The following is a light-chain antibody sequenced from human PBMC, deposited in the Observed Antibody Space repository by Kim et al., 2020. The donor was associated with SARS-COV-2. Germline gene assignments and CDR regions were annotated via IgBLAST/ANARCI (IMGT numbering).Light chain of an antibody. V-gene: IGKV3-15*01. J-gene: IGKJ1*01. CDR3: QQYNSWRT. Sequence: EIVMTQSPATLSVSPGERATLSCRASQSVSSKLAWYQQRPGQAPRLLIYGASTRATGIPARFSGSGSGTEFTLTISSLQSEDFAVYYCQQYNSWRTFGQGTKVDIK. CDR2: GAS. CDR1: QSVSSK.